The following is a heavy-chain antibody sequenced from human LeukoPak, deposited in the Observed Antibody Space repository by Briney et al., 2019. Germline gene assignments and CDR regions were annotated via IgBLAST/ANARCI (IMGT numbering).Heavy chain of an antibody. CDR1: GFTFSSYG. V-gene: IGHV3-30*02. CDR3: AKGISIAARIDY. D-gene: IGHD6-6*01. CDR2: IRYDGSNK. Sequence: PGGSLRLSCAASGFTFSSYGMHWVRQAPGKGLEWVAFIRYDGSNKYYADSVKGRFTISRDNSKNTLYQQMNSLRAEDTAVYYCAKGISIAARIDYWGQGTLVTVSS. J-gene: IGHJ4*02.